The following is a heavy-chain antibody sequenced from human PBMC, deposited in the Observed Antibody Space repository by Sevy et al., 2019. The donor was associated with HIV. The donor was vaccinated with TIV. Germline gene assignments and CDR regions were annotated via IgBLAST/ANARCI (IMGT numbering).Heavy chain of an antibody. CDR1: GFSFSSDW. D-gene: IGHD6-13*01. CDR2: ISPDGSTT. CDR3: ARLGVYGSSPPKNS. Sequence: GGSLRLSCTASGFSFSSDWMHWVRQAPGKGLMWVSHISPDGSTTRYADSVKGRFTSSRDNAKNTLFLQMNSLRAEDTAVYYCARLGVYGSSPPKNSWGQGAQVTVSS. V-gene: IGHV3-74*01. J-gene: IGHJ4*02.